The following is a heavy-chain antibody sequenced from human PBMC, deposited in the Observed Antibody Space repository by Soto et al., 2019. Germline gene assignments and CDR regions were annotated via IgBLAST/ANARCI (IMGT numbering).Heavy chain of an antibody. CDR1: GFTFSDHY. D-gene: IGHD3-16*01. CDR2: IRNKANSYTT. V-gene: IGHV3-72*01. J-gene: IGHJ4*02. CDR3: ARVLGELYYVDY. Sequence: EVQLVESGGGLVQPGGSLRLSCAASGFTFSDHYMDWVRQAPGKGLEWVGRIRNKANSYTTEYAASVKGRFTISRDDSKNSLYLQMNSLKAEDTALYYCARVLGELYYVDYWGQGTLVTVSS.